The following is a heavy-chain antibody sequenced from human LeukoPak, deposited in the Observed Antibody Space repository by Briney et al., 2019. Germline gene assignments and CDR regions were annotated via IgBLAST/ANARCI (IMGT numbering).Heavy chain of an antibody. J-gene: IGHJ4*02. D-gene: IGHD2-15*01. Sequence: GGSLRLSCAASGFTFSSYAMSWVRQAPGKGLEWVSAISGSGGSTYYADSVKGRFTISRDNSKNTLYLQMNSLRAEDTAVYYCAKEAARGERGGSGIDYWGQGTLVTVSS. CDR1: GFTFSSYA. V-gene: IGHV3-23*01. CDR2: ISGSGGST. CDR3: AKEAARGERGGSGIDY.